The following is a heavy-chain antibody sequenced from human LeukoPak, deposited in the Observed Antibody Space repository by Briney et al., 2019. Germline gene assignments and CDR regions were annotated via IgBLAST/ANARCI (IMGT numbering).Heavy chain of an antibody. CDR2: IYYSGST. D-gene: IGHD3-10*01. J-gene: IGHJ4*02. Sequence: PSETLSLTCTVSGGSISSSSYYWGWIRQPPGKGLEWIGSIYYSGSTYYNPSLKSRVTISVDTSKNQFSLKLSSVTAADTAVYYCARGTAGGFKDYWGQGTLVTVSS. CDR1: GGSISSSSYY. V-gene: IGHV4-39*07. CDR3: ARGTAGGFKDY.